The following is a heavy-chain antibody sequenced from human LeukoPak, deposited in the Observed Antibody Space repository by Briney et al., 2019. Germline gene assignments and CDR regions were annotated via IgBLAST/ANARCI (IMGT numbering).Heavy chain of an antibody. CDR2: ISYDGSNK. V-gene: IGHV3-30-3*01. D-gene: IGHD5-12*01. Sequence: PGGSLRLSCAASGFTFSTYAMHWVRQAPGKGLEWVAVISYDGSNKYYADSVKGRFTISRDNSKNTLYLQMNSLRAEDTAVYYCARDGLYGGYQFDYWGQGTLVTVSS. CDR1: GFTFSTYA. CDR3: ARDGLYGGYQFDY. J-gene: IGHJ4*02.